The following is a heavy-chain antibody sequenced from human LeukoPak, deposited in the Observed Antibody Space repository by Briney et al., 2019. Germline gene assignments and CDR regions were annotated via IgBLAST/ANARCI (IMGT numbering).Heavy chain of an antibody. V-gene: IGHV3-23*01. CDR2: IGDTPGDT. CDR1: GFTFSIYS. Sequence: TGGSLRLSCAASGFTFSIYSMHWVRQAPGKGLEWVSEIGDTPGDTHYADSVKGRFAISRDNSKNTLYLQMNSLRAEDTAVYYCARLVGVSPLDYWGQGTPVTVSS. J-gene: IGHJ4*02. CDR3: ARLVGVSPLDY. D-gene: IGHD3-16*01.